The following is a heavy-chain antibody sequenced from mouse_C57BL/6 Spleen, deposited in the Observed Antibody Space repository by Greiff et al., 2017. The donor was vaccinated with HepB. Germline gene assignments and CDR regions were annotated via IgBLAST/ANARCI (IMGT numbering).Heavy chain of an antibody. Sequence: QVQLKESGAELVKPGASVKISCKASGYAFSSYWMNWVKQRPGKGLEWIGQIYPGDGDTNYNGKFKGKATLTADKSSSTAYMQLSSLTSEDSAVYFCARFITTVVPRFDYWGQGTTLTVSS. V-gene: IGHV1-80*01. J-gene: IGHJ2*01. D-gene: IGHD1-1*01. CDR2: IYPGDGDT. CDR1: GYAFSSYW. CDR3: ARFITTVVPRFDY.